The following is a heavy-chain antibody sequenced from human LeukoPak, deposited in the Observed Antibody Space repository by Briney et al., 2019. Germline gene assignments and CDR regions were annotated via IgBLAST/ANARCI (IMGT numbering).Heavy chain of an antibody. Sequence: SETLSLTCSVSGGSISSYCWNWIRQTPGKGLEWIGYIYYSGRTNYNPSLKSRVTISVDTSKNQFSLTLSSVTTADTAVYYCARGQKYRNGYTVTELGSGYFAYWGQGTLVTVSS. CDR1: GGSISSYC. V-gene: IGHV4-59*01. CDR2: IYYSGRT. J-gene: IGHJ4*02. CDR3: ARGQKYRNGYTVTELGSGYFAY. D-gene: IGHD5-18*01.